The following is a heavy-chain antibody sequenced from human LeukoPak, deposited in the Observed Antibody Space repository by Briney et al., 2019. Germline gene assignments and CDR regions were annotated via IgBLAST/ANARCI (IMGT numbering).Heavy chain of an antibody. J-gene: IGHJ4*02. Sequence: ASVKVSCKASGYTFTSYDINWVRQASGQGLEWMGWMSPKSANTGYAQKFQGRVTITRDTSISTAYMELSSLRSEDTAVYYCAASGLGYSYGLDYWGQGTLVTVSS. CDR3: AASGLGYSYGLDY. D-gene: IGHD5-18*01. CDR1: GYTFTSYD. CDR2: MSPKSANT. V-gene: IGHV1-8*03.